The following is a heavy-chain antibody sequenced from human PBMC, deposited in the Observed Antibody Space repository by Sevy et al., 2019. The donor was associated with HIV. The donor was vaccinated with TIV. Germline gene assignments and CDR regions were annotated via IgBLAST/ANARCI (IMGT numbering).Heavy chain of an antibody. D-gene: IGHD3-3*01. CDR2: IRSKAYGGTT. J-gene: IGHJ3*02. CDR1: GFTFGDYA. V-gene: IGHV3-49*04. Sequence: GGSLRLSCTASGFTFGDYAMSWVRQAPGKGLEWVGFIRSKAYGGTTEYAASVKGRFTISRDDSKSIAYLQMNSLKTEDTAVYYCTRAPRYYDFWSGYYTDPFDIWGQGTMVTVSS. CDR3: TRAPRYYDFWSGYYTDPFDI.